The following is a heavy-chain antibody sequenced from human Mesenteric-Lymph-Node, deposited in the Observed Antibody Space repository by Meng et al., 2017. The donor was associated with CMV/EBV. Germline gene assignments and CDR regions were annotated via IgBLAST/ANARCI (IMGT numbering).Heavy chain of an antibody. Sequence: GESLKISCAASGFTFSGYAMHWVRQAPGKGLEWVAVISYDGSNKYYADSVKGRFTISRDNSKNTLYLQMNSLRAEDTAVYYCAREVATITGPDAFDIWGQGTMVTVSS. V-gene: IGHV3-30*04. CDR3: AREVATITGPDAFDI. D-gene: IGHD5-12*01. J-gene: IGHJ3*02. CDR1: GFTFSGYA. CDR2: ISYDGSNK.